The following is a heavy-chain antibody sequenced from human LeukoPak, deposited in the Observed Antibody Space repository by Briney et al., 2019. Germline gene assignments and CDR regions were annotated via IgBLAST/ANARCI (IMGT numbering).Heavy chain of an antibody. Sequence: GGSLRLSCAASGFTFDDYGMSWVRQAPGKGLEWVSGINWNGGSTGYADSVKGRFTISRDNAKNSLYLQMNSLRAEDTALYYCARFLSDHYDSSGYYFGEFDYWGQGTLVTVSS. CDR2: INWNGGST. D-gene: IGHD3-22*01. CDR1: GFTFDDYG. V-gene: IGHV3-20*04. J-gene: IGHJ4*02. CDR3: ARFLSDHYDSSGYYFGEFDY.